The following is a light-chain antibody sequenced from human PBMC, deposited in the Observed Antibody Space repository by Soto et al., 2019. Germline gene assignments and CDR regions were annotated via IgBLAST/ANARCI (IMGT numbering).Light chain of an antibody. CDR3: QTCGSCIVG. Sequence: QPVLTQSPSASASLGASVKLTCTLSSGHSNYAIAWHQQQSEKGPRYLMKLNSDGSHSKGDGIPDRFSGSSSGAERYLTISSLQSVDEAYYFFQTCGSCIVGFGGGPELTVL. V-gene: IGLV4-69*01. J-gene: IGLJ2*01. CDR2: LNSDGSH. CDR1: SGHSNYA.